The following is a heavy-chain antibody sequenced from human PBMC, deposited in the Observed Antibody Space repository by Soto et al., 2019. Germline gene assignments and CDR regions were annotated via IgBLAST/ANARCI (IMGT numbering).Heavy chain of an antibody. Sequence: QVQLVQSGAEVKKPGSSVKVSCRASGGIFSTYIISWVRQVPGQGLEWMGGIIPVFGTTNYAQKFQGRVTITADESTSTAYRELRGLRSEDTAVYYGAKCTTDARTSWVFELWGRGTQVTVSS. CDR1: GGIFSTYI. CDR3: AKCTTDARTSWVFEL. J-gene: IGHJ2*01. D-gene: IGHD2-8*01. CDR2: IIPVFGTT. V-gene: IGHV1-69*12.